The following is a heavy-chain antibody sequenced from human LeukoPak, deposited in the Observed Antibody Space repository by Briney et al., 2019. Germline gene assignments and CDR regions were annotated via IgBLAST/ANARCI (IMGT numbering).Heavy chain of an antibody. J-gene: IGHJ4*02. CDR1: GYTFTSYG. CDR3: ARGSPYSSGWYGNQFDY. Sequence: ASVKVSCKASGYTFTSYGISWVRQAPGQGLEWMGWISAYNGNTNYAQKLQGRVTMTTDTSTSTAYMELRSLRSDDTAVYYCARGSPYSSGWYGNQFDYWGQGTPVTVSS. CDR2: ISAYNGNT. D-gene: IGHD6-19*01. V-gene: IGHV1-18*01.